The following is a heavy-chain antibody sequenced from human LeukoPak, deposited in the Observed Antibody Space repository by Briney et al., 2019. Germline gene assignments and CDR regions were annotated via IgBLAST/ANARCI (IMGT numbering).Heavy chain of an antibody. J-gene: IGHJ4*02. V-gene: IGHV1-2*02. CDR3: ARGLRIAAAGLAFVY. CDR1: GYTFTGYY. Sequence: GASVKVSCKASGYTFTGYYMHWVRQAPGQGLEWMGWINPNSGGTNYAQKFQGRVTMTRDTSISTAYMELSRLRSDDTAVYYRARGLRIAAAGLAFVYWGQGTLVTVSS. D-gene: IGHD6-13*01. CDR2: INPNSGGT.